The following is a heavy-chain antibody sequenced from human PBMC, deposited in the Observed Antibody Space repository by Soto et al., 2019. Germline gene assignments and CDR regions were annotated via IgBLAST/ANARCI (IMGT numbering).Heavy chain of an antibody. Sequence: GGSLRLSCAASGFTFSSYAMSWVRQAPGKGLEWVSAISGSGGSTYYADSVKGRFTISRDNSKNTLYLQMNSLRAEDTAVYYCAKDPCSSTSCYQTYYYYMDVWGKGTTVTVSS. V-gene: IGHV3-23*01. CDR1: GFTFSSYA. CDR2: ISGSGGST. CDR3: AKDPCSSTSCYQTYYYYMDV. J-gene: IGHJ6*03. D-gene: IGHD2-2*01.